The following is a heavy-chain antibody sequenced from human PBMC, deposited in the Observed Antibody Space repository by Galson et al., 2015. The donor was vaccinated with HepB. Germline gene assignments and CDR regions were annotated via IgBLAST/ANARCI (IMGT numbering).Heavy chain of an antibody. CDR2: IRSKTYGETT. D-gene: IGHD4-17*01. V-gene: IGHV3-49*03. CDR3: ARVADSDYGDHSHFDY. Sequence: SLRLSCAASGFTFGDYAMSWFRQAPGKGLEWVGLIRSKTYGETTDYAASVKGRFTISRDNVKNSMYLQMNSLRAEDTAVYYCARVADSDYGDHSHFDYWGQGTLVTVSS. J-gene: IGHJ4*02. CDR1: GFTFGDYA.